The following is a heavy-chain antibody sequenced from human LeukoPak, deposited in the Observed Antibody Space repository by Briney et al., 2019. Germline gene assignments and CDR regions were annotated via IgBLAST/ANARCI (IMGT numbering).Heavy chain of an antibody. V-gene: IGHV1-18*01. Sequence: ASVKVSRKASGYTCTSYGISWVRQAPGQGLEWMGWISAYNGNTNYAQKLQGRVTMITDNSTSTAYMELRSPRSDDTAAYYCARDEMGYYDFWSGHHGKDYYFDNWGQGTLVTVSS. D-gene: IGHD3-3*01. CDR1: GYTCTSYG. J-gene: IGHJ4*02. CDR3: ARDEMGYYDFWSGHHGKDYYFDN. CDR2: ISAYNGNT.